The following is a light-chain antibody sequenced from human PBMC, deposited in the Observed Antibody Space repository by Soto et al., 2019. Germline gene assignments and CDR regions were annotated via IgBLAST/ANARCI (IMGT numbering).Light chain of an antibody. J-gene: IGKJ4*01. CDR2: RAS. Sequence: EIVMTQSPATLSLSPGERATLSCRASQSVNSNLAWYQQKPGQPPRLFIFRASSRATGVPARFSGSGSGTEFNLTISSLQSEDFAVYYCQQYNNWPRATFGGGTKVDIK. V-gene: IGKV3-15*01. CDR1: QSVNSN. CDR3: QQYNNWPRAT.